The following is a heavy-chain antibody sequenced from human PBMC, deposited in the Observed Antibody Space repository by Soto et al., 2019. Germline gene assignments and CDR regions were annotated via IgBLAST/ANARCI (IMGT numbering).Heavy chain of an antibody. J-gene: IGHJ4*02. V-gene: IGHV1-8*02. CDR1: GYTFTNYD. D-gene: IGHD4-17*01. CDR2: MNPKSGNT. Sequence: QVQLVQSGAEVKKPGASVKVSCKASGYTFTNYDINWVRQATGQGLEWMGWMNPKSGNTGYAQQSQGRVIMTRSTSISTAYMELSSLRSEYTSVYYCVRVYGEIDYWGPGTLVTLSS. CDR3: VRVYGEIDY.